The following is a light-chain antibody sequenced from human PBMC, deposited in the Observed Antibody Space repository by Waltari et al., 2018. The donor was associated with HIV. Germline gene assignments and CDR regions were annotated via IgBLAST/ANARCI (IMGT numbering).Light chain of an antibody. CDR3: HVWESSSDEYV. J-gene: IGLJ1*01. CDR1: TVESIR. V-gene: IGLV3-21*02. Sequence: SYVLTQPASVSVAPGQTANVTCGGDTVESIRVHWYQQRAGKAPILVLYDDTDRPSGIPERFSGSNFGNTATLTISRVEAGDEGDYYCHVWESSSDEYVFGTGTKVTV. CDR2: DDT.